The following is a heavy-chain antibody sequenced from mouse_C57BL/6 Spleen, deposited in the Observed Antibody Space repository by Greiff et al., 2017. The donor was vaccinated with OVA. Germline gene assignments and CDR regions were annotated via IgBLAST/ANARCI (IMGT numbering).Heavy chain of an antibody. V-gene: IGHV14-4*01. CDR1: GFNIKDDY. D-gene: IGHD2-1*01. CDR3: TTLYGNYAMDY. Sequence: EVQLQQSGAELVRPGASVKLSCTASGFNIKDDYMHWVKQRPEQALEWIGWIDPENGDTEYASKFQGKATITADTSSNTAYLQLSSLTSEDTAVYYCTTLYGNYAMDYWGQGTSVTVSS. J-gene: IGHJ4*01. CDR2: IDPENGDT.